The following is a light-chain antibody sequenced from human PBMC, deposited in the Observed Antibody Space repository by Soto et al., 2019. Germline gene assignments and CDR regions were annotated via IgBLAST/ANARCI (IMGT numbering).Light chain of an antibody. CDR2: AAS. V-gene: IGKV3-20*01. CDR3: XQXGSAPWT. J-gene: IGKJ1*01. CDR1: QSVNNNY. Sequence: EIVLTQSPGTLSLSPGERATLSCRASQSVNNNYLAWYQHKPGQSPRLLIYAASNRARGIPDRFGGSGSGTDFTLTVSRLEPEXFAXXXXXQXGSAPWTFGQGTKVEI.